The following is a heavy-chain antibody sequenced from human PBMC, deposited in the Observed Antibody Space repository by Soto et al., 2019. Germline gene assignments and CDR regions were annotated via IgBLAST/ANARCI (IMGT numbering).Heavy chain of an antibody. CDR1: GGSISSGGYY. CDR3: AGVHSTSVSFAY. J-gene: IGHJ4*02. CDR2: IYYSGST. Sequence: LSLTCTVSGGSISSGGYYWSWVRQHPGKGLEWIGFIYYSGSTFYNPSLKSRVTISVDTSKNQFSLNLSSVTAADTAVYYCAGVHSTSVSFAYWGQGTLVTVSS. V-gene: IGHV4-31*03. D-gene: IGHD6-13*01.